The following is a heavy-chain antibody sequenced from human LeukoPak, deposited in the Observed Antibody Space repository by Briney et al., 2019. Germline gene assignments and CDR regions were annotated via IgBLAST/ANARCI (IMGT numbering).Heavy chain of an antibody. CDR3: ARYKSGSYKVDGAFDI. D-gene: IGHD1-26*01. J-gene: IGHJ3*02. V-gene: IGHV1-2*02. Sequence: ASVKVSCKASGYTFTGYYMHWVRQAPGQGLEWMGWINPNSGGTNYAQKFQGRVTMTRDTSISTAYMGLSRLRSDDAAVYYCARYKSGSYKVDGAFDIWGQGTMVTVSS. CDR2: INPNSGGT. CDR1: GYTFTGYY.